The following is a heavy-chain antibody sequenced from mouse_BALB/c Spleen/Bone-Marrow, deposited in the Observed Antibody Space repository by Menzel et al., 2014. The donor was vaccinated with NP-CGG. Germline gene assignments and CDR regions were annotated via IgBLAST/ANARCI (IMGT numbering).Heavy chain of an antibody. CDR1: GFTFSSFG. D-gene: IGHD1-1*01. CDR2: ISSGSSTV. J-gene: IGHJ2*01. CDR3: ARSGSSSGYFDY. Sequence: EVNVVESGGGLVQPGGSRKLSCAASGFTFSSFGMHWVRQAPEKGLEWVAYISSGSSTVYYADKVMGRFTISRDNPKNPLFLQMTSLRAEDTAMYYCARSGSSSGYFDYWGQGTTLTVSS. V-gene: IGHV5-17*02.